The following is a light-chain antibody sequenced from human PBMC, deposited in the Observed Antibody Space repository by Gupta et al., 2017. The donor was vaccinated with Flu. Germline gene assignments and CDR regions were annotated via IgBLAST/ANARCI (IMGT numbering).Light chain of an antibody. CDR3: GVWYNSLDSWV. J-gene: IGLJ3*02. V-gene: IGLV1-51*02. CDR1: RSNIGSNY. Sequence: QSVLTQPPSLSAAPGQHITISCSGSRSNIGSNYVSWYQRLPGTAPKLLIYENDKRPSGIPDRFSGSKSGTSATLGITGLQTGDEADYDGGVWYNSLDSWVCGGGTKLTVL. CDR2: END.